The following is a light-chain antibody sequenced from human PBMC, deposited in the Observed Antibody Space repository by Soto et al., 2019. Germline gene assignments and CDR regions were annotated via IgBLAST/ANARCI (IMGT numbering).Light chain of an antibody. Sequence: EIVLTQSPGTLSLSPGERATLSCRASQSIRNFLAWYQQKPGQAPRLLIYDASNRASGIPPRFSGSGSGTDFTLAISGLEPEDFAVYYCQQYNNWPRTFGQGTKVDIK. CDR3: QQYNNWPRT. V-gene: IGKV3-11*01. CDR2: DAS. J-gene: IGKJ1*01. CDR1: QSIRNF.